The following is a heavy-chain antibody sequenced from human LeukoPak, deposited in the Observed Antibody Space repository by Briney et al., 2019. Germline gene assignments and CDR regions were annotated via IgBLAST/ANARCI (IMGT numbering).Heavy chain of an antibody. Sequence: GGSLRLSCAASGFTFSGHGMNWVRQAPGKGLEWLAYISHSSNTIYYADSVRGRFTVSRDNPKNSLFLHMNSLRAEDTAVYYCARISGSGGSYYYYYMDVWGKGTTVTVSS. D-gene: IGHD3-10*01. CDR2: ISHSSNTI. J-gene: IGHJ6*03. CDR1: GFTFSGHG. V-gene: IGHV3-48*04. CDR3: ARISGSGGSYYYYYMDV.